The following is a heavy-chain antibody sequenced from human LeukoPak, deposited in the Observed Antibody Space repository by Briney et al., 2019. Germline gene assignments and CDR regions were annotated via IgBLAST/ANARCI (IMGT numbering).Heavy chain of an antibody. CDR3: ARRGYSPSDVVDV. Sequence: GESLQISCKGSEYSFTNYWIGWVRQMPGKGLEWMGIIYPGDSTTKYSPSFEGQVLISVDKSISTAYLHWGSLKASDTAMYFCARRGYSPSDVVDVWGQGTMVTVS. J-gene: IGHJ3*01. CDR2: IYPGDSTT. CDR1: EYSFTNYW. D-gene: IGHD3-22*01. V-gene: IGHV5-51*01.